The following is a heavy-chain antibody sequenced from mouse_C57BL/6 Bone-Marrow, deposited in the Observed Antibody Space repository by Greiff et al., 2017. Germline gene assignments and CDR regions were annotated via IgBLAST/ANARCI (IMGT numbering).Heavy chain of an antibody. Sequence: VQLQQSGPELVKPGASVKISCKASGYTFTDYYMNWVKQSHGKSLEWIGDINPNNGGTSYNQKFKGKATLTVDKSSSTAYMELRSLTSEDSAVYYCARGNPYDGSVMDYWGQGTSVTVSA. CDR1: GYTFTDYY. CDR3: ARGNPYDGSVMDY. V-gene: IGHV1-26*01. D-gene: IGHD1-1*01. J-gene: IGHJ4*01. CDR2: INPNNGGT.